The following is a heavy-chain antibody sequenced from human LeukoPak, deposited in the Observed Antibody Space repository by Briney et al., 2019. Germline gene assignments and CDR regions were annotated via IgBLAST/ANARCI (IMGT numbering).Heavy chain of an antibody. CDR3: ARDGPSYYYDSSGYYT. CDR1: GFTFSSYW. Sequence: GGSLSLSCAASGFTFSSYWMHWVRQAPGKGLVWVSRINSDGSSTSYADSVKGRFTISRDNAKNTLYLQMNSLRAEDTAVYYCARDGPSYYYDSSGYYTWGQGTLVTVSS. D-gene: IGHD3-22*01. V-gene: IGHV3-74*01. CDR2: INSDGSST. J-gene: IGHJ5*02.